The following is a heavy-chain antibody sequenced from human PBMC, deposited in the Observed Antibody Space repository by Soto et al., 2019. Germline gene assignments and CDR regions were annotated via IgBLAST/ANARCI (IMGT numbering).Heavy chain of an antibody. CDR2: ISAYNGNT. CDR1: GYTFTSYG. D-gene: IGHD6-19*01. CDR3: ARVGLGRGIAVAGPQD. Sequence: QVQLVQSGAEEKKPGASVEVSCKASGYTFTSYGTSWVRQAPGQGLECMGWISAYNGNTNYAQKLQGRVTMTTDTSTSTAYMELRSLRSDDTAVYYCARVGLGRGIAVAGPQDWGQGTLVTVSS. J-gene: IGHJ4*02. V-gene: IGHV1-18*01.